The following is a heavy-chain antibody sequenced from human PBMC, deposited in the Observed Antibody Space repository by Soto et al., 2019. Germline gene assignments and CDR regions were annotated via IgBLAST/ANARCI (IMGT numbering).Heavy chain of an antibody. J-gene: IGHJ6*03. Sequence: QVQLQESGPGLVKPSETLSLTCTVSGGSISSYYWSWIRQPPGKGLEWIGYIYYSGRTNYNPSLKSRVTISVDTSKNQFSLKLSSVTAADTAVYYCARVNSSSWTNYYYYYMDVWGKGTTVTVSS. CDR3: ARVNSSSWTNYYYYYMDV. CDR2: IYYSGRT. D-gene: IGHD6-13*01. CDR1: GGSISSYY. V-gene: IGHV4-59*01.